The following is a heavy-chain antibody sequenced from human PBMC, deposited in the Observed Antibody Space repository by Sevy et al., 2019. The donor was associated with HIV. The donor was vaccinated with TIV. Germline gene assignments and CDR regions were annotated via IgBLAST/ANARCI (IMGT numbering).Heavy chain of an antibody. D-gene: IGHD3-22*01. J-gene: IGHJ4*02. CDR1: GGSISSSSYY. CDR3: ARHLDYYDSSGPVDY. CDR2: IYYSGST. Sequence: SETLSLTCTVSGGSISSSSYYWGWIRQPPGKGLEWIGSIYYSGSTYYNPSLKSRVTISVATSKNQFSLKLSSVTAADTAVYYCARHLDYYDSSGPVDYWGQGTLVTVSS. V-gene: IGHV4-39*01.